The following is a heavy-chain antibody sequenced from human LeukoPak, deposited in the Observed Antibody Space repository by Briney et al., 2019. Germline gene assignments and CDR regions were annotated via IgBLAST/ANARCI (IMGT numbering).Heavy chain of an antibody. CDR3: ARDLYYYDSSGPTRYPSGFDY. V-gene: IGHV3-48*01. CDR2: ISSSSSTI. J-gene: IGHJ4*02. Sequence: GGSLRLSCAASEFTFSNYWMSWVRQAPGKGLEWVSYISSSSSTIYYADSVKGRFTISRDNAKNSLYLQMNSLRAEDTAVYYCARDLYYYDSSGPTRYPSGFDYWGQGTLVTVSS. CDR1: EFTFSNYW. D-gene: IGHD3-22*01.